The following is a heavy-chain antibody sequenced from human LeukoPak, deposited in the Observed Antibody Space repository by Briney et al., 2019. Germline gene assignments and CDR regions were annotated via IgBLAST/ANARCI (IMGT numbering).Heavy chain of an antibody. J-gene: IGHJ4*02. V-gene: IGHV3-49*04. CDR2: IRSKDSGGTT. CDR1: GFTFGDYA. Sequence: GGSLRLSCIVSGFTFGDYAMSWVRQAPGKGLEWVGFIRSKDSGGTTEYAASVKGRFTISRDDSKSIAYLQMNSLKTEDTAVYYCTRYYDYWGIFDYWGQGTLVTVSS. CDR3: TRYYDYWGIFDY. D-gene: IGHD3-3*01.